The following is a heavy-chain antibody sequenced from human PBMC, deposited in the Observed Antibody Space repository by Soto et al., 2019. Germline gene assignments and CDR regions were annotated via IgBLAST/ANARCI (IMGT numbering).Heavy chain of an antibody. V-gene: IGHV4-34*01. J-gene: IGHJ3*01. CDR1: GVSFSGYY. D-gene: IGHD3-3*01. CDR3: ARGTHFDFSSGYADSFDV. CDR2: VKHSGNI. Sequence: ESLALACAVYGVSFSGYYWGGFRQPPGKGLEWIGEVKHSGNINYNPSLKTRLTVSVDTSKNQFSLKLSSMTDADTAMYYCARGTHFDFSSGYADSFDVWGQGTMVTV.